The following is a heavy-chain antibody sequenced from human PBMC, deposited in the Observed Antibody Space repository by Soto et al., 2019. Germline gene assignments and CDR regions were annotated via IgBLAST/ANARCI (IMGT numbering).Heavy chain of an antibody. CDR3: ARGGRIYWYFER. D-gene: IGHD1-26*01. CDR2: INAGNGNT. J-gene: IGHJ2*01. V-gene: IGHV1-3*01. Sequence: SVKVSCKASGYTFTSYAMHWVRQAPGQRLEWMGWINAGNGNTKYSQKFQGRVTITRDTSASTAYMELSSLRSEDTAVYDCARGGRIYWYFERCGRGALVTVDS. CDR1: GYTFTSYA.